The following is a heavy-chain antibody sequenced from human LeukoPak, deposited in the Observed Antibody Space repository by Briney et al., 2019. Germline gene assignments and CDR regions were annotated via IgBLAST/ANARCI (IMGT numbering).Heavy chain of an antibody. CDR1: GASISTYY. CDR3: ARLQPNSGEWAFDI. D-gene: IGHD1-1*01. Sequence: SETLSLTCTVSGASISTYYWSWIRQSPGKGQEWIGYLYSRGSPNYNPSLKRRVTISVDTSKNHFSLTLSSVTAADTAVYYCARLQPNSGEWAFDIWGQGTVVTVSS. CDR2: LYSRGSP. J-gene: IGHJ3*02. V-gene: IGHV4-59*01.